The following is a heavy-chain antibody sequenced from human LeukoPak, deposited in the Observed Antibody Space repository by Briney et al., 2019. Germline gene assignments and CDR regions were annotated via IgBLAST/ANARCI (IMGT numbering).Heavy chain of an antibody. CDR1: GGSISSGSYY. Sequence: SETLSLTCTVSGGSISSGSYYWGWIRQPPGKGLEWIGSIYYSGSTYYNPSLKSRVTISVDTSKNQFSLKLSSVTAADTAVYYCARHAYYDILTGYYYFDYWGQGTLVTVSS. CDR2: IYYSGST. D-gene: IGHD3-9*01. J-gene: IGHJ4*02. CDR3: ARHAYYDILTGYYYFDY. V-gene: IGHV4-39*01.